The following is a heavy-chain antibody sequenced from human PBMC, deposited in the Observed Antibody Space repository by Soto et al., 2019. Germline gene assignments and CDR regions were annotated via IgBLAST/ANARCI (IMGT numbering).Heavy chain of an antibody. D-gene: IGHD2-15*01. Sequence: EVQLVESGGGLVQPGRSLRLSCVASGFTFDDYAMHWVRQAPGKGLEWVSHISRNGGSIAYADSVRGRFTISRDNAKNSLYLQMNSLRAEDTALYYCAKDTIPISGVIDYWGQGTLVTVSS. CDR2: ISRNGGSI. CDR1: GFTFDDYA. V-gene: IGHV3-9*01. J-gene: IGHJ4*02. CDR3: AKDTIPISGVIDY.